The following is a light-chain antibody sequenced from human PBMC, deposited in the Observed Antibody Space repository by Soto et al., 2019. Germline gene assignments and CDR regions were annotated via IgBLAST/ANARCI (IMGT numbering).Light chain of an antibody. Sequence: IQLTQSPSSLSASVGDRVTITCRASQDISSYLAWYQQKPGTAPKVLIFTASTLESGVPLRFSGSGSGTDFTLTISXLXXEDFATYYCQHLNDXPYTFGQGTKLEIK. J-gene: IGKJ2*01. V-gene: IGKV1-9*01. CDR3: QHLNDXPYT. CDR2: TAS. CDR1: QDISSY.